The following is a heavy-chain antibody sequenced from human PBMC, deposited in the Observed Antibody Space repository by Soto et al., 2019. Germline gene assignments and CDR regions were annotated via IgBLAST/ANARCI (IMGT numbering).Heavy chain of an antibody. CDR1: GFTFSDHY. CDR2: TRNKANSYTT. J-gene: IGHJ4*02. Sequence: PGGSLRLSCAASGFTFSDHYMDWVRQAPGKGLEWVGRTRNKANSYTTEYAASVKGRFTISRDDSKNSLYLQMNSLKTEDTAVYYCAREELLLLSYFDYWGQGT. CDR3: AREELLLLSYFDY. V-gene: IGHV3-72*01. D-gene: IGHD2-15*01.